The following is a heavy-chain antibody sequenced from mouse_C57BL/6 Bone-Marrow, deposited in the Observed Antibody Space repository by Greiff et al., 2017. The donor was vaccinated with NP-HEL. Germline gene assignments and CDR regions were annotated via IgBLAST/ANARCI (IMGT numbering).Heavy chain of an antibody. Sequence: EVKLVESGGGLVQPGESLKLSCESNEYEFPSHDMSWVRKTPEKRLELVAAINSDGGSTYYPDTMERRFIISRDNTKKTLYLQMSSLRSEDTALYYCARQKTGTRPMYFDVWGTGTTVTVSS. V-gene: IGHV5-2*01. J-gene: IGHJ1*03. CDR1: EYEFPSHD. CDR3: ARQKTGTRPMYFDV. CDR2: INSDGGST. D-gene: IGHD4-1*01.